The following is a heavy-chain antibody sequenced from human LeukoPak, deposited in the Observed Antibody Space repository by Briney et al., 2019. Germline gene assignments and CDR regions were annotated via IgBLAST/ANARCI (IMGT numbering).Heavy chain of an antibody. Sequence: GGSLRLSCAASGFTFSSCAMSWVRLAPGKGLEWVSAVSGSGSNTYYADSVKGRFTISRDNSRNTLYLQMNSLRAEDTAVYYCASRDYYGSGTYYNPLHYWGQGTLVTVS. CDR3: ASRDYYGSGTYYNPLHY. CDR1: GFTFSSCA. D-gene: IGHD3-10*01. V-gene: IGHV3-23*01. J-gene: IGHJ4*02. CDR2: VSGSGSNT.